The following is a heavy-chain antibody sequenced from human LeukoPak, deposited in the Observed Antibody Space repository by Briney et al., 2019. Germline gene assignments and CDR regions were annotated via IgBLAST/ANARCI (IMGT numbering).Heavy chain of an antibody. CDR3: AREGGSVDWFDP. V-gene: IGHV3-48*03. CDR2: ISSSGSSK. D-gene: IGHD1-26*01. J-gene: IGHJ5*02. CDR1: GFTFSNYE. Sequence: PGGSLRLSCAASGFTFSNYEMNWVRQAPGKGLEWVSYISSSGSSKHYADSVKGRFTISRDNANNSLFLQMNSLRAEDTAVYYCAREGGSVDWFDPWGQGTLVTVSS.